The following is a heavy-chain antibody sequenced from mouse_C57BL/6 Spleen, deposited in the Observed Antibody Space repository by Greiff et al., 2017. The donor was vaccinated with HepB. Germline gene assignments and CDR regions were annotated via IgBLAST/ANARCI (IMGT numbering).Heavy chain of an antibody. V-gene: IGHV1-59*01. D-gene: IGHD3-1*01. CDR3: ARERGKRAYAMDY. Sequence: VQLQQPGAELVRPGTSVKLSCKASGYTFTSYWMHWVKQRPGQGLEWIGVIDPSDSYTNYNQKFKGKATLTVDTSSSTAYMQLSSLTSEDSAVYYCARERGKRAYAMDYWGQGTSVTVSS. J-gene: IGHJ4*01. CDR1: GYTFTSYW. CDR2: IDPSDSYT.